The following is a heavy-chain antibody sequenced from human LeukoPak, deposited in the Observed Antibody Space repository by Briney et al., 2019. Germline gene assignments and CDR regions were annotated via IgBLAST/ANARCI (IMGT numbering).Heavy chain of an antibody. CDR3: ARVRADSSGHDIDY. J-gene: IGHJ4*02. Sequence: PGTSLRLSCAASGFTFSAYVMHWVRQAPGKGLEWLAILWYDGSNEYYADSVKGRFTMSRDNSKNTLHLQMNSLRAEDTAVYYCARVRADSSGHDIDYWGQGTLVTVSS. D-gene: IGHD3-22*01. CDR2: LWYDGSNE. CDR1: GFTFSAYV. V-gene: IGHV3-33*01.